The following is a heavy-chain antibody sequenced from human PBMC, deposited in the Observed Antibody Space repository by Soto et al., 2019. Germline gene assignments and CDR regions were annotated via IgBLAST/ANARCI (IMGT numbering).Heavy chain of an antibody. CDR1: GFTFSSYA. Sequence: PEGSLRLSCAASGFTFSSYAMSWVRQAPGKGLEWVSAISGSGGSTYYADSVKGRFTISRDNSKNTLYLQMNSLRAEDTAVYYCAKEGYYDFWSGSYYYYGMDVWGQGTTVTVSS. CDR3: AKEGYYDFWSGSYYYYGMDV. D-gene: IGHD3-3*01. V-gene: IGHV3-23*01. CDR2: ISGSGGST. J-gene: IGHJ6*02.